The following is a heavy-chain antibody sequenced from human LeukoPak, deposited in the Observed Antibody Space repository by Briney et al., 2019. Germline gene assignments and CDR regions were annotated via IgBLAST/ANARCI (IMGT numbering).Heavy chain of an antibody. J-gene: IGHJ4*02. Sequence: GGSLRLSCAASGFTFSSYAMHWVRQAPGKGLEWVSAISGSGGSTYYADSVKGRFTISRDNSKNTLYLQMNSLRAEGTAVYYCARDSETLSSSGWWVNYWGQGTLVTVSS. D-gene: IGHD6-19*01. CDR2: ISGSGGST. CDR3: ARDSETLSSSGWWVNY. V-gene: IGHV3-23*01. CDR1: GFTFSSYA.